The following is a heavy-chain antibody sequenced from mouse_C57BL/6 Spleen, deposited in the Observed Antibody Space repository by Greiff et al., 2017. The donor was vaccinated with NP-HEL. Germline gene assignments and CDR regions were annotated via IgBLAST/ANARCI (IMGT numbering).Heavy chain of an antibody. V-gene: IGHV1-18*01. Sequence: EVQLQQSGPELVKPGASVKIPCKASGYTFTDYNMDWVKQSHGKSLEWIGDINPNNGGTIYNQKFKGKATLTVDKSSSTAYMELRSLTSEDTAVYYCARRCYGNYDYWYFDVWGTGTTVTVSS. D-gene: IGHD2-1*01. CDR1: GYTFTDYN. CDR3: ARRCYGNYDYWYFDV. CDR2: INPNNGGT. J-gene: IGHJ1*03.